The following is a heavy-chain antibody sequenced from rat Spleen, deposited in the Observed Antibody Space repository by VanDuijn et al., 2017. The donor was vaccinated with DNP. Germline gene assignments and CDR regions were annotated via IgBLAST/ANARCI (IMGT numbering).Heavy chain of an antibody. J-gene: IGHJ2*01. CDR1: GFTFSDYN. Sequence: EVQLVESGGGLVQPGRSLKLSCAASGFTFSDYNMAWVRQAPKKGLEWVATISYDGSSTYYRDSVKGRFTISRDNAKSTLYLQMDSLRSEDTATYNCARRGFDYWGQGVMVTVSS. CDR3: ARRGFDY. V-gene: IGHV5-7*01. CDR2: ISYDGSST.